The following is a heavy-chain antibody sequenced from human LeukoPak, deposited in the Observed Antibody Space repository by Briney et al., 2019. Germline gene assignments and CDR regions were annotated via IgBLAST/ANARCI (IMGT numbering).Heavy chain of an antibody. D-gene: IGHD6-13*01. CDR3: AKCLDSSSCYGNDAFDI. CDR2: ISWNSGSI. Sequence: PGRSLRLSCAASGFTFDDYAMHWVRQAPGKGLEWVSGISWNSGSIGYADSVKGRFTISRDNAKNSLYLQMNSLRAEDTALYYCAKCLDSSSCYGNDAFDIWGQGTMVTVSS. J-gene: IGHJ3*02. V-gene: IGHV3-9*01. CDR1: GFTFDDYA.